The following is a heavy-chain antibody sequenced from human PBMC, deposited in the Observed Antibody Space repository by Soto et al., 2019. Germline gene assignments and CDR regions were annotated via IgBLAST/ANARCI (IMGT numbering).Heavy chain of an antibody. CDR1: GYIFTDHL. V-gene: IGHV1-2*02. Sequence: ASVKVSCKTSGYIFTDHLIHWVRQSPGQGLQWVGWVHPDSGGTNVAQAFQDRVTTTADTSITTAYMDLARPRPDDTAIFYCARGAQGFFPVSGIYFYFDHWGQGTPVTVSS. D-gene: IGHD3-22*01. CDR3: ARGAQGFFPVSGIYFYFDH. CDR2: VHPDSGGT. J-gene: IGHJ4*02.